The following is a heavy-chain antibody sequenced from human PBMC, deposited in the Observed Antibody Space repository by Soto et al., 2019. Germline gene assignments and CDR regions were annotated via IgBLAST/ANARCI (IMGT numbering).Heavy chain of an antibody. J-gene: IGHJ3*02. CDR3: AKGERRIGRYSSGWYEDFDI. CDR1: GFTFSSYA. D-gene: IGHD6-19*01. Sequence: GGSLRLSCASSGFTFSSYAMSCVRQAPGKGLEWVSAISGSGGSTYYADSVKGRFTISRDNSKNTLYLQMNSLRAEDTAVYYGAKGERRIGRYSSGWYEDFDIWGKGKMVTV. V-gene: IGHV3-23*01. CDR2: ISGSGGST.